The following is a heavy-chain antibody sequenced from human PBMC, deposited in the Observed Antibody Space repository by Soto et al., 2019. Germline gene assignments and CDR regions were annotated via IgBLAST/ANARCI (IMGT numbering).Heavy chain of an antibody. CDR3: AKHLSNGSPDY. V-gene: IGHV3-23*01. CDR1: GSTFSSYA. Sequence: EVQLLESGGALVQPGGYLRLSCAASGSTFSSYAMSWVRQAPGKGLEWVSLFSGSGGGTYYADSVKGRFTISRDNSKNTLYLQMNSLIAEDTAVFYCAKHLSNGSPDYWGQVTLVTVAS. D-gene: IGHD2-15*01. CDR2: FSGSGGGT. J-gene: IGHJ4*02.